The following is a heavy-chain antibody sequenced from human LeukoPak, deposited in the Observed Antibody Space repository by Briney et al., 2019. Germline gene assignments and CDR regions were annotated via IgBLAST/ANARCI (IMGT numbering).Heavy chain of an antibody. D-gene: IGHD3-3*01. CDR2: INHSGST. J-gene: IGHJ6*02. CDR3: ARGPHYDFWSGYYTDYYYYGMDV. V-gene: IGHV4-34*01. CDR1: GGSFSGYY. Sequence: SETLSLTCAVYGGSFSGYYWSWIRQPPGKGLEWIGEINHSGSTNYNPSLKSRVTISVDTSKNQFFLKLSSVTAADTAVYYCARGPHYDFWSGYYTDYYYYGMDVWGQGTTVTVSS.